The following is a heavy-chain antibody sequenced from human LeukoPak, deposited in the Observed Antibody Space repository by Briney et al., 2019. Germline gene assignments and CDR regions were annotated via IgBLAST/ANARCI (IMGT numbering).Heavy chain of an antibody. CDR3: AREQRSGYLNWFDP. D-gene: IGHD3-3*01. CDR2: IHYSGST. CDR1: GGSISSGGYY. Sequence: SETLSLTCAVSGGSISSGGYYWSWIRQHPGKGLEWIGYIHYSGSTYYNPSLKSRVTISVDTSKNQFSLKLSSVTAADTAVYYCAREQRSGYLNWFDPWGQGTLVTVSS. V-gene: IGHV4-31*11. J-gene: IGHJ5*02.